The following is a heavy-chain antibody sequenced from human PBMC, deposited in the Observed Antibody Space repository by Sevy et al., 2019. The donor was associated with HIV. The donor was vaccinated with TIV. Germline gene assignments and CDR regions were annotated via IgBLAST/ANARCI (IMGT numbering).Heavy chain of an antibody. CDR1: GDSVSSNSAA. V-gene: IGHV6-1*01. D-gene: IGHD3-3*01. J-gene: IGHJ5*02. CDR3: ARDRGVVTWDWFDP. CDR2: TYYRSKWYN. Sequence: SQTLSLTCAISGDSVSSNSAAWNWIWQSASRGLEWLGWTYYRSKWYNDYAVSVKSRITINPDTSKNQFSLQLNSVTPEETAVYYCARDRGVVTWDWFDPWGQGTLVTVSS.